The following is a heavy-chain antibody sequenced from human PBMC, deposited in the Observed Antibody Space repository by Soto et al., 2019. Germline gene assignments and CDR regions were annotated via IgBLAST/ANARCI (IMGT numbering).Heavy chain of an antibody. CDR1: GYTFTGYY. J-gene: IGHJ6*04. V-gene: IGHV1-2*04. Sequence: VASVKVSCKASGYTFTGYYMHWVRQAPGQGLEWMGWINPNSGGTNYAQKFQGWVTMTRDTSISTAYMELSRLRSDDTAVYYCARDLGSITMVRGVIRETNYHYGMDGWGKGTTVPVSS. CDR3: ARDLGSITMVRGVIRETNYHYGMDG. CDR2: INPNSGGT. D-gene: IGHD3-10*01.